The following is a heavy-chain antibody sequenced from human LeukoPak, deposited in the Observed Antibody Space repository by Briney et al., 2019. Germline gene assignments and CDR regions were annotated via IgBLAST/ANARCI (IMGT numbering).Heavy chain of an antibody. Sequence: PSETLSLTCAVSGGSISTSNWWNWVRQPPGKGLEWIGEIYHSGSTNYNPSLKSRVTISVDKSKNQFSLKLTSVTAADTAVYYCARANIVVVPAAGLDYYYYYGMDVWGQGTTVTVSS. J-gene: IGHJ6*02. CDR3: ARANIVVVPAAGLDYYYYYGMDV. D-gene: IGHD2-2*01. CDR1: GGSISTSNW. V-gene: IGHV4-4*02. CDR2: IYHSGST.